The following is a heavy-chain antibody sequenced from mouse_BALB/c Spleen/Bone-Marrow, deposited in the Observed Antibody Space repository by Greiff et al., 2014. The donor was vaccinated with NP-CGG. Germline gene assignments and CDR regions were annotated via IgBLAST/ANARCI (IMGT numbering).Heavy chain of an antibody. J-gene: IGHJ1*01. CDR2: ILPGSGSS. Sequence: QLQQSGAELMKPGASVKISCKATGYTFSSYWMEWVKQRPGHGLEWIGEILPGSGSSNYNEKFKGKATFTADTSSNTAYMQLSSLTSEDSDVYYCARRGVHYWYFDVWGAGATVTVSS. CDR3: ARRGVHYWYFDV. V-gene: IGHV1-9*01. CDR1: GYTFSSYW.